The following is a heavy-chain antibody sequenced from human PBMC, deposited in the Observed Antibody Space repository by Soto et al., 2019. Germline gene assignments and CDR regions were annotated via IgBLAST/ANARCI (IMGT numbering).Heavy chain of an antibody. D-gene: IGHD5-18*01. CDR1: GFTFSTYG. CDR2: ISYDGSNK. CDR3: AKNPWSDTTMALDY. Sequence: QVQLVESGGGVVQPGRSLRLSCAASGFTFSTYGMHWVRQAPGKGLEWVAVISYDGSNKYYADSVKGRFTISRDNSKNTLYLQMTSLRAEDTAVYYCAKNPWSDTTMALDYWGQGTLVTVSS. J-gene: IGHJ4*02. V-gene: IGHV3-30*18.